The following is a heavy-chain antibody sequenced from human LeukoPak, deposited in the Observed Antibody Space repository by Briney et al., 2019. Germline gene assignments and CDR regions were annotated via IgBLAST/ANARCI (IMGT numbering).Heavy chain of an antibody. D-gene: IGHD3-10*01. CDR1: GGSISSSSYY. V-gene: IGHV4-39*07. Sequence: PSETLSLTCTVSGGSISSSSYYWGWIRQPPGKGLEWIGSIYYSGSTYYNPSLKSRVTISVDTSKNQFSLKLSSVTAADTAVYYCARVEGITISDAVKFDYWGQGTLVTVSS. CDR2: IYYSGST. J-gene: IGHJ4*02. CDR3: ARVEGITISDAVKFDY.